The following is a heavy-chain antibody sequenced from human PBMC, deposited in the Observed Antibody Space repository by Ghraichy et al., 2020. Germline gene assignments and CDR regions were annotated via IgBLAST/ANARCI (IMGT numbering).Heavy chain of an antibody. D-gene: IGHD4-17*01. CDR3: ARWGNYGDYGSDWFHP. Sequence: SQTLSLTCTVSGGSISSSSYYWGWIRQPPGKGLEWIGSIYYSGSTYYNPSLKSRVTISVDTSKNQFSLKLSSVTAADTAVYYCARWGNYGDYGSDWFHPWGQGTLVTVSS. J-gene: IGHJ5*02. CDR2: IYYSGST. CDR1: GGSISSSSYY. V-gene: IGHV4-39*07.